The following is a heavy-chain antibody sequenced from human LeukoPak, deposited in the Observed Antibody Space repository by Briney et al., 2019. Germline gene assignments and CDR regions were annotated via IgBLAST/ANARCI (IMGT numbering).Heavy chain of an antibody. J-gene: IGHJ6*02. D-gene: IGHD3-10*01. CDR3: VRVGSYYDMDV. CDR1: GFIFNTYM. CDR2: ITRNGDAT. V-gene: IGHV3-48*04. Sequence: GGSLRLSCSAYGFIFNTYMMNWVRQTPGKGLEWVSSITRNGDATYYADSVRGRFTISRDNAKNSVHLQMNSLRVADTAVYFCVRVGSYYDMDVWGQGTTVTVSS.